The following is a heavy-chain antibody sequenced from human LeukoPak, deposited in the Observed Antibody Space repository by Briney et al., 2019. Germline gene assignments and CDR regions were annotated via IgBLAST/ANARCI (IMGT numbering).Heavy chain of an antibody. CDR2: ISYNGSNK. CDR1: GFTFGSYG. V-gene: IGHV3-30*18. Sequence: PGGSLRLSCAASGFTFGSYGMSWVRQAPGKGLEWVAVISYNGSNKYYADSVKGRFTISRDNSKNPRYLQMNSLRAEDTAVYYCAKDSGSYHAKREGYYFDYGGQGTLVTVSS. CDR3: AKDSGSYHAKREGYYFDY. J-gene: IGHJ4*02. D-gene: IGHD1-26*01.